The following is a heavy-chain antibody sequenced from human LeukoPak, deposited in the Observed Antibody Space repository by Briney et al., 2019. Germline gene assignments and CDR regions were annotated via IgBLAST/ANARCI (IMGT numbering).Heavy chain of an antibody. CDR2: INPSGGST. CDR1: GYTFTSYY. CDR3: ATIGWYYYDSSGYSVNDY. J-gene: IGHJ4*02. D-gene: IGHD3-22*01. V-gene: IGHV1-46*01. Sequence: GASVKVSCKASGYTFTSYYMHWVRQAPGQGLEWMGIINPSGGSTSYAQKFQGRVTMTEDTSTDTAYMELSSLRSEDTAVYYCATIGWYYYDSSGYSVNDYWGQGTLVTVSS.